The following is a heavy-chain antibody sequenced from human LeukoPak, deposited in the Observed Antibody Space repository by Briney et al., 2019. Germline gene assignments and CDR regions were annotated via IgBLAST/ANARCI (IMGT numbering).Heavy chain of an antibody. J-gene: IGHJ6*02. V-gene: IGHV6-1*01. D-gene: IGHD3-3*01. CDR2: TYYRSKWYN. CDR1: GDSVSSNSAA. CDR3: ARDSKDFWSGYYSPYYYGMDV. Sequence: SQTLSLTCAISGDSVSSNSAAWNWIRQSPSRGLERLGRTYYRSKWYNDYAVSVKSRITINPDTSKNQFSLQLNSVTPEDTAVYYCARDSKDFWSGYYSPYYYGMDVWGQGTTVTVSS.